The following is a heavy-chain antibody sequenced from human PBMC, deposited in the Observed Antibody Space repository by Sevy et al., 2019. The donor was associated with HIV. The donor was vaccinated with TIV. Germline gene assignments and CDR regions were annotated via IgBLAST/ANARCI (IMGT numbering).Heavy chain of an antibody. CDR2: ISSSSNYI. CDR3: ARDRDMITFGVAEAFDI. Sequence: GGSLRLSCAASGFTFSSSAMNWVRQAPGKGLEWVSSISSSSNYIYYPDSLKGRFTISRDNAKNSLYLQMNSLRAEDTAVCYCARDRDMITFGVAEAFDIWGQGTMVTVSS. J-gene: IGHJ3*02. CDR1: GFTFSSSA. D-gene: IGHD3-16*01. V-gene: IGHV3-21*01.